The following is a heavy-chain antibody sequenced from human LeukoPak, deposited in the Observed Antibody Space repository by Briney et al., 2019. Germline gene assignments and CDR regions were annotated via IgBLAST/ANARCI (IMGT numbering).Heavy chain of an antibody. CDR1: GFTFSSYA. V-gene: IGHV3-30*04. D-gene: IGHD5-18*01. CDR2: ISYDGSNK. Sequence: GRSLRLSCAASGFTFSSYAMHWVRQAPGKGLEWVAVISYDGSNKYYADSVKGRFTISRDNSKNTLYLQTNSLRAEDTTVYYCASAGRGYSYGKSLDYWGQGTLVTVSS. CDR3: ASAGRGYSYGKSLDY. J-gene: IGHJ4*02.